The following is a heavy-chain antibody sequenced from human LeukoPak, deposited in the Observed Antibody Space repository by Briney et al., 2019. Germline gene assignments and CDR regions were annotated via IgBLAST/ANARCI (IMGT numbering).Heavy chain of an antibody. V-gene: IGHV4-59*01. J-gene: IGHJ5*02. D-gene: IGHD4-17*01. CDR3: AREGDYGDYGNWFDP. CDR2: IYYSGST. CDR1: GGSISSYY. Sequence: SETLSLTCTVSGGSISSYYWSWIRQPPGKGLEWIGYIYYSGSTNYNPSLKSRVTISVDTSKNQFSLKLSSVTAAGTAVYYCAREGDYGDYGNWFDPWGQGTLVTVSS.